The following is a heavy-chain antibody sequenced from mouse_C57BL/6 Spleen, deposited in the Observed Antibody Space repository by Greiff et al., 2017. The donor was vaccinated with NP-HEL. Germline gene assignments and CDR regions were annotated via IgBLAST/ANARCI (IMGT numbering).Heavy chain of an antibody. D-gene: IGHD2-3*01. CDR1: GYTFTSYW. V-gene: IGHV1-53*01. Sequence: QVQLQQSGTELVKPGASVKLSCKASGYTFTSYWMHWVKQRPGQGLEWIGNINPSNGGTNYNEKFKSKATLTVDTSSSTAYMQLSSLTSEDSAVYYCARWGGYFSYYAMDYWGQGTSVTVSS. J-gene: IGHJ4*01. CDR3: ARWGGYFSYYAMDY. CDR2: INPSNGGT.